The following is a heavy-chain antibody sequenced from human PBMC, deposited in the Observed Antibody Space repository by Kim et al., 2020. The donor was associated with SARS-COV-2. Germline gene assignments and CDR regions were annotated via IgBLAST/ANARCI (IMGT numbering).Heavy chain of an antibody. Sequence: SETLSLTCAVYGGSFSGYYWSWIRQPPGKGLEWIGEINHSGSTNYNPSLKSRVTISVDTSKNQFSLKLSSVTAADTAVYYCARSHFIVDSSSLDYWGQGTLVTVSS. CDR1: GGSFSGYY. J-gene: IGHJ4*02. D-gene: IGHD6-13*01. V-gene: IGHV4-34*01. CDR3: ARSHFIVDSSSLDY. CDR2: INHSGST.